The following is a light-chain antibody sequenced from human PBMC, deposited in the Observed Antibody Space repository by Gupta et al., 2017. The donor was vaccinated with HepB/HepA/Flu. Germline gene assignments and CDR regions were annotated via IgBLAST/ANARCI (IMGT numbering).Light chain of an antibody. CDR2: EFS. V-gene: IGLV2-23*02. CDR3: CSYARSSTWV. J-gene: IGLJ3*02. CDR1: SRDVGSYNL. Sequence: QSALTQPDSVSGSPGQSITISCTGTSRDVGSYNLVSWYQQHPGKAPKVMIYEFSKRPSGVSNRFSGSKSGNTASLTISGLQAEDEADYYCCSYARSSTWVFGGGTKLTVL.